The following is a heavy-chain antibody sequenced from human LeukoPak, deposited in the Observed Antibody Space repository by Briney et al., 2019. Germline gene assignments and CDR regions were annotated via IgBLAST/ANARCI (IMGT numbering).Heavy chain of an antibody. CDR3: ARLKDDYIIDS. D-gene: IGHD5-24*01. V-gene: IGHV5-51*01. J-gene: IGHJ5*01. CDR1: GYPFTSYW. Sequence: GESLKISCKGSGYPFTSYWIGWVRPMPGKGLEWMGIIYPGDSDTRYSPSFQGQVTISADKSFSTAYLQWSSLKASDTSLYYCARLKDDYIIDSWGQGTLVSVSS. CDR2: IYPGDSDT.